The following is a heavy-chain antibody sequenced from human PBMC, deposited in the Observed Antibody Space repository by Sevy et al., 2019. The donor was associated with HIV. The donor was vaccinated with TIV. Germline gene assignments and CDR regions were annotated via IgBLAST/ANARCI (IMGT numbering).Heavy chain of an antibody. J-gene: IGHJ4*02. CDR3: ARDRSVYDSSPYYFDY. V-gene: IGHV1-18*01. Sequence: ASVKVSCKASGYTFTSYGISWVRQAPGQGLEWMGWISAYNGNTNYAQKLQGRVTMTTDTSTSTAYMELRSLRSDDTAVYDCARDRSVYDSSPYYFDYWGQGTLVTVSS. D-gene: IGHD3-22*01. CDR1: GYTFTSYG. CDR2: ISAYNGNT.